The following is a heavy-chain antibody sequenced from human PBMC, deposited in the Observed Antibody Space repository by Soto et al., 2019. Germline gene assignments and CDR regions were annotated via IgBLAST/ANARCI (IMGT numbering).Heavy chain of an antibody. D-gene: IGHD3-3*01. CDR3: AKTPYDFWSSGQYLFDH. V-gene: IGHV3-23*01. Sequence: EVQLLDSGGGLVQPGGSLRLSCTVSGFTFGSHAMSWVRQAPGKGLECVSGISGSGGTTFYADSVKGRFTISRDNSKKTLYLQMNSLRAEDTAVYYCAKTPYDFWSSGQYLFDHLGQGTLVTVSS. CDR1: GFTFGSHA. J-gene: IGHJ4*02. CDR2: ISGSGGTT.